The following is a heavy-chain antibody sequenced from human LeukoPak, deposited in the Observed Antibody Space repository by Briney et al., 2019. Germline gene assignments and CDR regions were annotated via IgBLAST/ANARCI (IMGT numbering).Heavy chain of an antibody. Sequence: SETLSLTCAVYGGSFSGYYWSWIRQPPGKGLEWIGEINHSGSTNYNPSLKSRVTISVDTSKNQFSLKLSSVTAADTAVYYCASRKRYSGSHNDYWGQRTLVTVSS. J-gene: IGHJ4*02. CDR3: ASRKRYSGSHNDY. CDR1: GGSFSGYY. CDR2: INHSGST. D-gene: IGHD1-26*01. V-gene: IGHV4-34*01.